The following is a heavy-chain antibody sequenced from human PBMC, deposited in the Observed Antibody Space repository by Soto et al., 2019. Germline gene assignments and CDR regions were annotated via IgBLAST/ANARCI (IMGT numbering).Heavy chain of an antibody. CDR3: ARLGTNGQTLDY. CDR1: GVSISSYF. Sequence: PSETLSLTCTVSGVSISSYFWTWIRQPAGKGLEWIGRVYTSGTTNYNPSPKSRVTISVDTSKNQFSLQLSSVTAADTAVYYCARLGTNGQTLDYWGPGTLVTVPQ. CDR2: VYTSGTT. V-gene: IGHV4-4*07. J-gene: IGHJ4*02. D-gene: IGHD3-16*01.